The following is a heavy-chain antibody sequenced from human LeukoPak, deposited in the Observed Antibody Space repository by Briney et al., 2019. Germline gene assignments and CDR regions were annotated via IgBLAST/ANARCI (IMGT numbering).Heavy chain of an antibody. J-gene: IGHJ3*02. CDR3: AKDIGYGDYFDGFDI. D-gene: IGHD4-17*01. Sequence: PGGSLRLSCAASGVTFDDYAMHWVRQAPGKGLEWVSRISWNSGSIGYADSVKGRFTTSRDNAKISLYLQMNSLRAGDMALYYCAKDIGYGDYFDGFDIWGQGTMGTGSS. V-gene: IGHV3-9*03. CDR1: GVTFDDYA. CDR2: ISWNSGSI.